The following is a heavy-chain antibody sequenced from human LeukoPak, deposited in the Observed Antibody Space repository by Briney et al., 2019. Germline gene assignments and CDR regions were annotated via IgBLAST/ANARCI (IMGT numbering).Heavy chain of an antibody. CDR1: GYTFSGYF. D-gene: IGHD4-11*01. Sequence: GASVKVSCKASGYTFSGYFIHWVRQAPGQRLEWIGRINPNTGYPNHAQNFQGRVTMTRDTSIGTAYMELSRLTTDDTAVYFCARGQPYGNYNYFDSWGQGTLVTVSS. CDR3: ARGQPYGNYNYFDS. CDR2: INPNTGYP. V-gene: IGHV1-2*06. J-gene: IGHJ5*01.